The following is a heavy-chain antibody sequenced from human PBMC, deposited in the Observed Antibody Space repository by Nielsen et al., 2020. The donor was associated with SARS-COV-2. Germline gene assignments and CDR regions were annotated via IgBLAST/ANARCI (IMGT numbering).Heavy chain of an antibody. J-gene: IGHJ4*02. CDR3: ARIRLGYCSGGSCYRSVYFDY. CDR2: ISSNDEK. V-gene: IGHV2-26*01. CDR1: GFSLSNARMG. Sequence: SGPTLVKPTETLTLTCTVSGFSLSNARMGVSWIRQPPGKALEWLAHISSNDEKSYSTSLKSRLTISKDTSKSQVVLTMTNMDPVDTATYYCARIRLGYCSGGSCYRSVYFDYWGQGTLVTVSS. D-gene: IGHD2-15*01.